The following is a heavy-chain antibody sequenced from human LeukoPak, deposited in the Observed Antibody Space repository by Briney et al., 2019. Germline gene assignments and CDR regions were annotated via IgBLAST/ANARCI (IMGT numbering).Heavy chain of an antibody. CDR2: INPNSGGI. Sequence: ASVKVSCKASGYTFTGYYMHWVRQAPGQGLEWMGWINPNSGGINYAQKFQGKVTMTRDTSISTAYMELSRLRSDDTAVYYCARDMAVLRYFDWLLTVWGQGTLVTVSS. CDR3: ARDMAVLRYFDWLLTV. CDR1: GYTFTGYY. J-gene: IGHJ4*02. V-gene: IGHV1-2*02. D-gene: IGHD3-9*01.